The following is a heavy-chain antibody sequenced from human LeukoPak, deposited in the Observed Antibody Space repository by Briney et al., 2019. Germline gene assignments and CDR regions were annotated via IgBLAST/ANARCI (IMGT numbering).Heavy chain of an antibody. D-gene: IGHD5-18*01. Sequence: GGSLRLSCAASGFTFSSYSMNWVRQAPGKGLEWVSSISSSSSYIYYADSVKGRFTISRDNAKNSLYLQMNSLRAEDTAVYYCARDMVGYSYYGAFDYWGQGTLVTVSS. CDR1: GFTFSSYS. J-gene: IGHJ4*02. V-gene: IGHV3-21*01. CDR2: ISSSSSYI. CDR3: ARDMVGYSYYGAFDY.